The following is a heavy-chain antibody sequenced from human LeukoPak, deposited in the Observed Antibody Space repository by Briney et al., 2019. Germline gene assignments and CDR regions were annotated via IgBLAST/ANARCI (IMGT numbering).Heavy chain of an antibody. CDR2: IYSGGST. CDR1: GFTVRNNY. CDR3: ATGERMVRGDGVDY. D-gene: IGHD3-10*01. Sequence: GGYLRLSGAASGFTVRNNYMSWVRQAPGKGLEWVSVIYSGGSTYYADSVKGRFTISRDNSKTTMYLQMNSLRAEDTAVYFCATGERMVRGDGVDYWGQGTLVTVS. V-gene: IGHV3-66*01. J-gene: IGHJ4*02.